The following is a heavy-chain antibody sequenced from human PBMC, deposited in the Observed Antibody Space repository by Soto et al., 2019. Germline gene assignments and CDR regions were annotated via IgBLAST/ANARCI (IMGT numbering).Heavy chain of an antibody. CDR1: GGSISSSDYY. V-gene: IGHV4-39*07. CDR2: VYYSGST. Sequence: SETLSLTCTVSGGSISSSDYYWGWIRQPPGKGLEWIGSVYYSGSTYYNPSLRSRITISVDTSKNQFSLKLSSVTAADTAVYYCARGAIAAAGPPRDFYYYYMDVWGKGTTVTVSS. J-gene: IGHJ6*03. CDR3: ARGAIAAAGPPRDFYYYYMDV. D-gene: IGHD6-13*01.